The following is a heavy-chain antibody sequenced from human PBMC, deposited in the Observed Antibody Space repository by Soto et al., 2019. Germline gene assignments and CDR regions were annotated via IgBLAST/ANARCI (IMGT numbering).Heavy chain of an antibody. CDR3: ERLRSSPPVALFDF. Sequence: GESLKISCKGSGYNFTIYWIAWVRQMPGKGLEWMGIIYPGDSDTRYSPSFRGQVTISADRSVSTAYLRWSSLKASDSAMYYCERLRSSPPVALFDFWGQGTLVTVSS. V-gene: IGHV5-51*01. CDR1: GYNFTIYW. J-gene: IGHJ4*02. CDR2: IYPGDSDT. D-gene: IGHD6-6*01.